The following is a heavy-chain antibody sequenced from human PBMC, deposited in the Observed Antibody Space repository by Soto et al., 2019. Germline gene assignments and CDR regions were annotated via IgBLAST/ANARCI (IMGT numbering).Heavy chain of an antibody. CDR3: ARDRQYFSITGTTMDV. V-gene: IGHV3-11*06. D-gene: IGHD1-7*01. Sequence: PGGSLRLSCAASGFTFSDYYMSWIRQAPGKGLEWVSYISSSSSYTNYADSVKGRFTISRDNAKNSLYLQMNSLRAEDTAVYYCARDRQYFSITGTTMDVWGQGTTVTVSS. J-gene: IGHJ6*02. CDR2: ISSSSSYT. CDR1: GFTFSDYY.